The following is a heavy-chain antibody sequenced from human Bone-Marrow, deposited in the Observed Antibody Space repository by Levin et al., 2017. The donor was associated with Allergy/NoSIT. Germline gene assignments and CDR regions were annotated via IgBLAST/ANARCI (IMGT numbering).Heavy chain of an antibody. CDR3: AASGYCSSTSCYSWFDP. J-gene: IGHJ5*02. CDR2: IVVGSGNT. Sequence: SVKVSCKASGFTFTSSAVQWVRQARGQRLEWIGWIVVGSGNTNYAQKFQERVTITRDMSTSTAYMELSSLRSEDTAVYYCAASGYCSSTSCYSWFDPWGQGTLVTVSS. D-gene: IGHD2-2*01. V-gene: IGHV1-58*01. CDR1: GFTFTSSA.